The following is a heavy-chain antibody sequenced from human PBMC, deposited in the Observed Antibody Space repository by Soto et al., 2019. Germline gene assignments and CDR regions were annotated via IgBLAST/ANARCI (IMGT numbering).Heavy chain of an antibody. Sequence: QLQLQESGSGLVKPSQTLSLTCAVSGGSSSSGGYSWNWIRQPPGKSLEWIGYIYHSGSTYYNPSPKSRVTISVVRYKNQFSLKLSCVTAADLAVYYCARVPGLWGRGTLVTVSS. V-gene: IGHV4-30-2*01. J-gene: IGHJ2*01. CDR3: ARVPGL. CDR2: IYHSGST. CDR1: GGSSSSGGYS.